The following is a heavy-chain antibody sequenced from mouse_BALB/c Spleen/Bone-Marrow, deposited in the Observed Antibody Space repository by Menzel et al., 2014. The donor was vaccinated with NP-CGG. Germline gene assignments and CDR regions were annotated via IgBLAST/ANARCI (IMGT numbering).Heavy chain of an antibody. CDR3: VRQNYDYAWFAY. CDR2: IRSKSNNYAT. V-gene: IGHV10-1*02. CDR1: GFTFNTYA. Sequence: EVMLVESGGGLVLPKGSLKLSCAASGFTFNTYAMNWVRQAPGKGLEWVARIRSKSNNYATYYADSVKDRFTISRDDSQSMLYLQMNNLKTEDTAMYYCVRQNYDYAWFAYWGQGTLVTVSA. D-gene: IGHD2-4*01. J-gene: IGHJ3*01.